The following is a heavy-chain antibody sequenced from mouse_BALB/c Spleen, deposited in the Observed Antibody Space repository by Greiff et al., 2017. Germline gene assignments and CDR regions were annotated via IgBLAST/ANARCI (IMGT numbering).Heavy chain of an antibody. CDR3: TRGAYYRYDVKYFDV. CDR1: GFTFSSYG. CDR2: ISSGGSYT. V-gene: IGHV5-6-4*01. J-gene: IGHJ1*01. D-gene: IGHD2-14*01. Sequence: EVKLVESGGDLVKPGGSLKLSCAASGFTFSSYGMSWVRQTPEKRLEWVATISSGGSYTYYPDSVKGRFTISRDNAKNTLYLQMSSLKSEDTAMYYCTRGAYYRYDVKYFDVWGAGTTVTVSS.